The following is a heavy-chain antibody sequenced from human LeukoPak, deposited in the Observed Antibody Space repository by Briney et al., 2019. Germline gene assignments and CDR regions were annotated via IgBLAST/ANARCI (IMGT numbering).Heavy chain of an antibody. CDR2: ISYDGSNK. D-gene: IGHD1-26*01. V-gene: IGHV3-30*18. CDR3: AKGGRIVGAKKDGFFDI. Sequence: GGSLRLSCAASGFTFSSYGMHWVRQAPGKGLEWVAVISYDGSNKYYADSVKGRFTISRDNSKNTLYLQMNSLRAEDTAVYYCAKGGRIVGAKKDGFFDIWGQGTMVTVSS. J-gene: IGHJ3*02. CDR1: GFTFSSYG.